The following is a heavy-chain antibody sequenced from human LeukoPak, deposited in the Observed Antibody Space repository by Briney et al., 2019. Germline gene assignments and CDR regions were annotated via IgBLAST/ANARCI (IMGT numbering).Heavy chain of an antibody. J-gene: IGHJ4*02. Sequence: SETLSLTCAVYGGSFSGYYWGWIRQPPGKGLEWIGSIYYSGSTYYNPSLKSRVTISVDTSKNQFSLKLSSVTAADTAVYYCARDLNSLYYYDSSGYYYPFDYWGQGTLVTVSS. D-gene: IGHD3-22*01. CDR3: ARDLNSLYYYDSSGYYYPFDY. CDR2: IYYSGST. CDR1: GGSFSGYY. V-gene: IGHV4-34*01.